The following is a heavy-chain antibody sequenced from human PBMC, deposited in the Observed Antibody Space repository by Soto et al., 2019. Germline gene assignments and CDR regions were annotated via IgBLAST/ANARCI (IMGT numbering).Heavy chain of an antibody. CDR2: ISYTSNYI. V-gene: IGHV3-21*01. CDR3: ARESRLGGDFEY. CDR1: GFTFGAFS. Sequence: EVQLVESGGGLVKPGGSLRLSCTASGFTFGAFSMIWVRQAPGKGLEWVSSISYTSNYIYYVDSLKGRFTISRDDARNSLYLQMNSLRAQDTATYYCARESRLGGDFEYWGQGTLVTVSS. J-gene: IGHJ4*02. D-gene: IGHD2-21*01.